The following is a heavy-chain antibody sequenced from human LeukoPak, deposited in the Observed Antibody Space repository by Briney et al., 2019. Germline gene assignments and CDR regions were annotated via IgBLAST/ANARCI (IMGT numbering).Heavy chain of an antibody. CDR1: GFTFDDYA. CDR2: ISWNSGSI. V-gene: IGHV3-9*01. D-gene: IGHD3-22*01. Sequence: GGSLRLSCAASGFTFDDYAMHWVRQAPGKGLEWVSGISWNSGSIGYADSVKGRFTISRDNAKNSLYLQMNSLRAEDTALYYCAKPHYYDSSVFDYWGQGTLVTVSS. J-gene: IGHJ4*02. CDR3: AKPHYYDSSVFDY.